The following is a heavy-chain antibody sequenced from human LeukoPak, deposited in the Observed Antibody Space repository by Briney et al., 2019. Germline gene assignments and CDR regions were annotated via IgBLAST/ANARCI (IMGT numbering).Heavy chain of an antibody. CDR3: ATEGGSGSYYGDDAFDM. CDR1: GFSFTNTW. CDR2: VKSKADDGTT. V-gene: IGHV3-15*01. D-gene: IGHD3-10*01. Sequence: GGSLRLSCEASGFSFTNTWMSWVRQAPGKGLEWVGRVKSKADDGTTDYAAPVQGRFTISRNDSKNTLSLQMNSLKTEDTAVYYCATEGGSGSYYGDDAFDMWGQGTMVTVSS. J-gene: IGHJ3*02.